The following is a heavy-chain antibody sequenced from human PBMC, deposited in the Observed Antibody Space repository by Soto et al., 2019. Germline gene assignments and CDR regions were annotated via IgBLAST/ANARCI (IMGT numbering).Heavy chain of an antibody. J-gene: IGHJ4*02. CDR3: VSQRTSVLTQAYFDY. CDR2: VYYRGRS. D-gene: IGHD2-8*01. Sequence: SETLSLTCTVSGGSVSNSNYYWGWIRQSPGKGLEWIGSVYYRGRSYYKSSVKSRVTISVDTSKNQFSLNLNSVTASDTAVYFCVSQRTSVLTQAYFDYWGPGALVTVSS. V-gene: IGHV4-39*01. CDR1: GGSVSNSNYY.